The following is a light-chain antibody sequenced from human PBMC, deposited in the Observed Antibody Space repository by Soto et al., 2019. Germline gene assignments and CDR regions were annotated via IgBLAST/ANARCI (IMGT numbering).Light chain of an antibody. CDR2: DND. V-gene: IGLV1-51*01. J-gene: IGLJ2*01. CDR3: GTWDSSLSVVV. CDR1: NSNIGNKD. Sequence: QSALTQPPSVSAAPGQKVTISCSGSNSNIGNKDVSWYQQFPGTAPKLLIYDNDRRPSGIPDRFSASKSGTLVTLAITGLQTGDEADYYCGTWDSSLSVVVFGGGTKVTVL.